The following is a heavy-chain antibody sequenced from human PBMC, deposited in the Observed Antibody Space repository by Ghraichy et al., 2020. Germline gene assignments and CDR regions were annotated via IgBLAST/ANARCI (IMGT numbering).Heavy chain of an antibody. CDR1: GFIFSSYA. CDR2: ISFDGSNK. CDR3: NVEAVDSEDYYYGMDV. D-gene: IGHD3-9*01. V-gene: IGHV3-30*03. J-gene: IGHJ6*02. Sequence: GESLRLSCAASGFIFSSYAMHWVRQAPGKGLVWVASISFDGSNKYYGDSVKGRFTISRDNTKNTVYLQMNSLTAEDTAVYYCNVEAVDSEDYYYGMDVWGQGTTVTVSS.